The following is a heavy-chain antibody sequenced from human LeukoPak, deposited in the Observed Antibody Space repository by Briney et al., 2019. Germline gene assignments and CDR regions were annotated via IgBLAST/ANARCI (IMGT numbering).Heavy chain of an antibody. J-gene: IGHJ6*03. CDR2: MNPNSGNT. CDR1: GYTFTSYD. D-gene: IGHD3-3*01. CDR3: ARGLGFYDFWSGQNYYYYYYMDV. V-gene: IGHV1-8*03. Sequence: ASVKVSCKASGYTFTSYDINWVRQAPGQGLEWMGWMNPNSGNTGYAQKFQGRVTITRNTSISTAYMELSSLRSEDTAVYYCARGLGFYDFWSGQNYYYYYYMDVWGKGTTVTVSS.